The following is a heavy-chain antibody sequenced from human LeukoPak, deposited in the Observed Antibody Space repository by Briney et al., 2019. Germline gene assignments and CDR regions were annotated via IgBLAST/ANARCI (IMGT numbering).Heavy chain of an antibody. CDR2: INPSGGST. J-gene: IGHJ6*03. CDR3: ASSNWKSSHHVPLFYMDV. D-gene: IGHD1-1*01. Sequence: ASGKVSCKASGYTFTSYYMHWVRQAPGQGLEWMGIINPSGGSTSHAQKFQGRVTMTRDMSTSTVYMELSSLRSEDTAVYYCASSNWKSSHHVPLFYMDVWGKGTTDTVSS. CDR1: GYTFTSYY. V-gene: IGHV1-46*01.